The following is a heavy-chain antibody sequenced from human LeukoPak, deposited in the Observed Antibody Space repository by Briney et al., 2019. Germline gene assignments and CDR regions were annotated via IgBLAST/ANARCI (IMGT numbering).Heavy chain of an antibody. Sequence: GGSLRLSCAASGFTFSSYWMTWVRQAPGKGLEWVANIKQDRSEKYYVDSVKGRFTISRDNAKNSLSLQMNSLRADDTAVYYCARVPRVVVVAATCFDYWGQGTLVTVSS. CDR2: IKQDRSEK. D-gene: IGHD2-15*01. V-gene: IGHV3-7*01. CDR1: GFTFSSYW. J-gene: IGHJ4*02. CDR3: ARVPRVVVVAATCFDY.